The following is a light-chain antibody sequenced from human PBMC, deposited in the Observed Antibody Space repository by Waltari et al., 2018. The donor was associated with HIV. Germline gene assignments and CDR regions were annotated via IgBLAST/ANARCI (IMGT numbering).Light chain of an antibody. V-gene: IGKV1-NL1*01. CDR3: QQYYNSPLT. CDR2: AAS. CDR1: QGISNS. Sequence: DIQMPQAPSSLSASVGARVTITCRASQGISNSLAWYQQNTGKAPNLLLYAASRLESGVPSRFSGSGSGTDFTLTISSLQPEDFATYYCQQYYNSPLTFGGGTKVDIK. J-gene: IGKJ4*01.